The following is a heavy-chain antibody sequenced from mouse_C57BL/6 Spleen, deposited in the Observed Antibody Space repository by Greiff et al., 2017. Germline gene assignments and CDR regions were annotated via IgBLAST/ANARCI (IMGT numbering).Heavy chain of an antibody. CDR3: ARHYYGSSYAMDY. V-gene: IGHV1-50*01. CDR2: IDPSDSYT. D-gene: IGHD1-1*01. Sequence: QVQLQQPGAELVKPGASVKLSCKASGYTFTSYWMQWVKQRPGQGLEWIGEIDPSDSYTNYNQKFKGKATLTVDTSSSTAYMQLSSLTSEDSAVYYCARHYYGSSYAMDYWGQGTSVTVPS. J-gene: IGHJ4*01. CDR1: GYTFTSYW.